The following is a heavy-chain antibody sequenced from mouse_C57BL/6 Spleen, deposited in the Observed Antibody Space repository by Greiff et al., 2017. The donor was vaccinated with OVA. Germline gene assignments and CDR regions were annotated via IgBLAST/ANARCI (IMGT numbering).Heavy chain of an antibody. Sequence: VKLQQPGAELVMPGASVTLSCKASGYTFTSYWMHWVKQRPGQGLEWIGEIDPSDSYTNYNQKFKGKSTLTVDKSSSTAYMQLSILTSEDSAVYYCARGAAQATGYAMDYWGQGTSVTVSS. CDR2: IDPSDSYT. CDR3: ARGAAQATGYAMDY. V-gene: IGHV1-69*01. D-gene: IGHD3-2*02. J-gene: IGHJ4*01. CDR1: GYTFTSYW.